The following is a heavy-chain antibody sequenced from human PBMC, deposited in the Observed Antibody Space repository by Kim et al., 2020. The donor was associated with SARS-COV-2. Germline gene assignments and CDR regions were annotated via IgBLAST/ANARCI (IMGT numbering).Heavy chain of an antibody. D-gene: IGHD4-4*01. CDR1: GDSINRNH. J-gene: IGHJ6*02. V-gene: IGHV4-59*13. Sequence: SETLSLTCTVSGDSINRNHWVWIRQPPGEGLEWIGQIFYRGNPNYNPTLKSRVTISVDTSRKRFYLKLSSVTAADTAVYYCARERGTTLWSEGMDVWGQG. CDR2: IFYRGNP. CDR3: ARERGTTLWSEGMDV.